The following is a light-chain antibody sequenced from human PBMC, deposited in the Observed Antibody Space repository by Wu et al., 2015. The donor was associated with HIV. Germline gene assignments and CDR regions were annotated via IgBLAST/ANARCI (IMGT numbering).Light chain of an antibody. V-gene: IGKV3D-15*01. CDR3: HQYDNWPLT. CDR2: DSS. CDR1: QSIGNN. Sequence: EIVMTQSPATLSVSPGERVTFSCRASQSIGNNLGWYKQIPGQAPRLLIYDSSKRTTGTPARFSGSGSRTEFTLAISSLQSEDFAVYYCHQYDNWPLTFGGGTKARSN. J-gene: IGKJ4*01.